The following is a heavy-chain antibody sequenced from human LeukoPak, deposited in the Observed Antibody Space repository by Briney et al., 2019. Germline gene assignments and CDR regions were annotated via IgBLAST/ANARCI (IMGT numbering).Heavy chain of an antibody. CDR2: INWNGGST. Sequence: PGGSLRLSCAASGFTFDDYGMSWVRQAPGKGLEWVSGINWNGGSTGYADSVKGRFAISRDNAKNSLYLQMNSLRAEDTALYYCAGSAGLYYYYYMDVWGKGTTVTVSS. D-gene: IGHD6-13*01. V-gene: IGHV3-20*04. J-gene: IGHJ6*03. CDR3: AGSAGLYYYYYMDV. CDR1: GFTFDDYG.